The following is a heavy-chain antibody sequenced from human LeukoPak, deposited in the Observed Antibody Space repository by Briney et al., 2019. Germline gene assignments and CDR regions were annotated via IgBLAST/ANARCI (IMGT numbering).Heavy chain of an antibody. Sequence: SETLSLTCAVYGGSFSGYYWIWIRQPPGKALEWIGEINHSGSTNYNPSLKSRVTISVDTSKNQFSPTLSSVTAEDTAVYYFGRGVSLITMVRGVMYYYYYGMDVWGQGTTVTVSS. J-gene: IGHJ6*02. V-gene: IGHV4-34*01. CDR2: INHSGST. CDR3: GRGVSLITMVRGVMYYYYYGMDV. D-gene: IGHD3-10*01. CDR1: GGSFSGYY.